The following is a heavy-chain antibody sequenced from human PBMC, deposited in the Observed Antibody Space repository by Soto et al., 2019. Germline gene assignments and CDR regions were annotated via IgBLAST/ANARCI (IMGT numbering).Heavy chain of an antibody. CDR3: AKDRSYCSGGSCPPRYGMDV. CDR2: ISGSGGST. V-gene: IGHV3-23*01. J-gene: IGHJ6*02. Sequence: GGSLRLSCAAPGFTFSSYAMSWVRQAPGKGLEWVSAISGSGGSTYYADSVKGRFTISRDNSKNTLYLQMNSLRAEDTAVYYCAKDRSYCSGGSCPPRYGMDVWGQGITVTVSS. D-gene: IGHD2-15*01. CDR1: GFTFSSYA.